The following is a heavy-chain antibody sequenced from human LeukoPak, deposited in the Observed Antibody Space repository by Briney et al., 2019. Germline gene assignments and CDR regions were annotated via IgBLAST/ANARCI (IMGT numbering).Heavy chain of an antibody. CDR2: IIPIFGTA. CDR3: ASHPDYYYYYGMDV. J-gene: IGHJ6*02. V-gene: IGHV1-69*01. Sequence: SVKVSCKASGGTFSSYAISWVRQAPGQGLEWMGGIIPIFGTANYAQKFQGRVTITADESTSTAYMELSSLRSEDTAVYYCASHPDYYYYYGMDVWGQGTTVTVSS. CDR1: GGTFSSYA.